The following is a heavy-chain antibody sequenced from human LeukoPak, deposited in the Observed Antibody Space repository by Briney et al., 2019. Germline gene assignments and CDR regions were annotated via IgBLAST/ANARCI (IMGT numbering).Heavy chain of an antibody. Sequence: GASVKVPCKASGYTFSSYTLSWLRQAPGQGLEWMGWINTNTGTPTYAQGFTGRFVFSLDSSVSTAYLQISSLKAEDIAVYYCVRQYSGYESLYFDSWGQGTLVTVSS. V-gene: IGHV7-4-1*02. D-gene: IGHD5-12*01. J-gene: IGHJ4*02. CDR3: VRQYSGYESLYFDS. CDR1: GYTFSSYT. CDR2: INTNTGTP.